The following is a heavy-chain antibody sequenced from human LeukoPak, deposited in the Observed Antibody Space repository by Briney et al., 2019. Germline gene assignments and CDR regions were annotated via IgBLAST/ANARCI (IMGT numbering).Heavy chain of an antibody. CDR3: AKVRDYYDSSGLDY. CDR1: GFPFSSYA. CDR2: ISGDGATT. D-gene: IGHD3-22*01. Sequence: GGSLRLSCAASGFPFSSYAMTWVRQAPGKGLEWGSSISGDGATTYHADSVKGRFTISRDNAKNTVYLEISILGAEDTAVYYCAKVRDYYDSSGLDYWGQGTLVTVSS. V-gene: IGHV3-23*01. J-gene: IGHJ4*02.